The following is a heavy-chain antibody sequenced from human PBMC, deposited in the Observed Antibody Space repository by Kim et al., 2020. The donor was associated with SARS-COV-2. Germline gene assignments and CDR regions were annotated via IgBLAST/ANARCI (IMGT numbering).Heavy chain of an antibody. J-gene: IGHJ4*02. CDR2: GAT. Sequence: GATIYAQTFQGRVTMNEDTSTDTAYMELSSLRSEDTAVYYCATDSGLDYWGQGTLVTVSS. CDR3: ATDSGLDY. V-gene: IGHV1-24*01.